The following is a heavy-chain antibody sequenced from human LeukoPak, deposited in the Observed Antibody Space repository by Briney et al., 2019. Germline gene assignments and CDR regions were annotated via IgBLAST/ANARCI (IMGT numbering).Heavy chain of an antibody. CDR1: AFTFSNDW. Sequence: HPGGSLRLSCAASAFTFSNDWMSWVRQAPGKGLEWVADIKEDGSEINYVDYVKGRFTISRDNAKNSLYLQMNSLRVDDTAVYYCARGRGYSTFDYWGQGTLVTVSS. V-gene: IGHV3-7*01. CDR2: IKEDGSEI. D-gene: IGHD4-23*01. J-gene: IGHJ4*02. CDR3: ARGRGYSTFDY.